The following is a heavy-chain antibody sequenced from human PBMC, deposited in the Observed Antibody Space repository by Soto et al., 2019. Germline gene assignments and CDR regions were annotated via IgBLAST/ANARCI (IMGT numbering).Heavy chain of an antibody. V-gene: IGHV1-18*01. CDR1: GYTFTSYG. CDR2: ISAYNGNT. J-gene: IGHJ5*02. CDR3: ARDFGVVMSWVNWFDP. Sequence: ASVKVSCKASGYTFTSYGISWVRQAPGQGLEWMGWISAYNGNTNYAQKLQGRVTMTTDTSTSTAYMELRSLGSDDTAVYYCARDFGVVMSWVNWFDPWGQGTLVTVSS. D-gene: IGHD3-3*01.